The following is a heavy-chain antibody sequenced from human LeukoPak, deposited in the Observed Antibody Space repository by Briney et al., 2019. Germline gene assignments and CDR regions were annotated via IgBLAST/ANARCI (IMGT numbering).Heavy chain of an antibody. CDR1: GFSLDSHW. V-gene: IGHV3-74*01. D-gene: IGHD3-10*02. CDR3: AELGITMIGGV. Sequence: GGSLRLSCTASGFSLDSHWMHWVRQVPGKGLVWLSRINADGQSVGYADSVRGRFTISRDNARNTVYLQTNGLRPEDTAVYYCAELGITMIGGVWGKGTTVTISS. CDR2: INADGQSV. J-gene: IGHJ6*04.